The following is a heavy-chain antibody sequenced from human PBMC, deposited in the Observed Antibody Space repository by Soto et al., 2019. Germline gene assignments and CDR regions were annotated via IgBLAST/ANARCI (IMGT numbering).Heavy chain of an antibody. CDR3: ARRGPGTYFDY. Sequence: EVQPLDSGGGLVQPGGSLRLSCAASGFTFSSYDMNWVRQAPGKGLEWVSVISGSGDSTYYADSVKGRFTISRDNSKNTLYLQMNSLRTEDTAVYYCARRGPGTYFDYWGQGTLVTVSS. CDR2: ISGSGDST. D-gene: IGHD6-13*01. V-gene: IGHV3-23*01. CDR1: GFTFSSYD. J-gene: IGHJ4*02.